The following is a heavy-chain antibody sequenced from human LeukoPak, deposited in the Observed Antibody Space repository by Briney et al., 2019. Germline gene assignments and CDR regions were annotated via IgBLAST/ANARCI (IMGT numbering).Heavy chain of an antibody. V-gene: IGHV3-23*01. CDR1: GSTFSNYA. Sequence: GRTLRLSCAASGSTFSNYAMRWVRQVPGKGLEWVSTISGSRGSTYYADPLKGRFSIPRDNSKNTLFLQMKSISGVDTAVYYCAKERGYTSGLGTLDYWGQGTLVTVST. J-gene: IGHJ4*02. D-gene: IGHD6-19*01. CDR2: ISGSRGST. CDR3: AKERGYTSGLGTLDY.